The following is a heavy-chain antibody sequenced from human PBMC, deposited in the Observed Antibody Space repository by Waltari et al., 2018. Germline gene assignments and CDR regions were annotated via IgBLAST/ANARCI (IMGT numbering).Heavy chain of an antibody. CDR1: GGSISSSSYY. CDR2: IYYSGST. Sequence: QLQLQESGPGLVKPSETLSLTCTVSGGSISSSSYYWGWIRQPPGKGLEWIGSIYYSGSTYDNPSLESRVTISVDTSKNQFSLKLSSVTAADTAVYDCARVPVVAGTDYWGQGTLVTVSS. V-gene: IGHV4-39*07. D-gene: IGHD6-19*01. J-gene: IGHJ4*02. CDR3: ARVPVVAGTDY.